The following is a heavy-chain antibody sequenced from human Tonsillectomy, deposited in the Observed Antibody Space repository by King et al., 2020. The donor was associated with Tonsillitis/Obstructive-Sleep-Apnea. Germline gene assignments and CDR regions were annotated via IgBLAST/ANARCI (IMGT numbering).Heavy chain of an antibody. J-gene: IGHJ4*02. V-gene: IGHV4-59*01. CDR3: ARESGSTFSY. Sequence: QLQESGPGLVKPSETLSLTCTVSGGSMSRYYWSWIRQPPGKGLEWIGYIYYSGDTIYYSGDTNYNPSLKSRVTMSVDTSKNQFSLNVTSVIAADTALYFCARESGSTFSYWGQGTLVTVSS. CDR2: IYYSGDTIYYSGDT. D-gene: IGHD2/OR15-2a*01. CDR1: GGSMSRYY.